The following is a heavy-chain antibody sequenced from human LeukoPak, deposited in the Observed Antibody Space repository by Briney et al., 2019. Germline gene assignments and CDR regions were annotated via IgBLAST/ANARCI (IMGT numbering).Heavy chain of an antibody. V-gene: IGHV1-46*03. CDR3: ATGYCSSTSCYSLDY. J-gene: IGHJ4*02. CDR2: INPSGGST. D-gene: IGHD2-2*01. CDR1: GYTFTSHY. Sequence: ASVKVSCKASGYTFTSHYMHWVRQAPGQGLEWMGIINPSGGSTSYAQKFQGRVTMTRDTSTSTVYMELSSLRSEDTAVYYCATGYCSSTSCYSLDYWGQGTLVTVYS.